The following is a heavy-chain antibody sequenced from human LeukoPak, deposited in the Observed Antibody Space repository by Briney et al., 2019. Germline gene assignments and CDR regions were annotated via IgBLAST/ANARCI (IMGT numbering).Heavy chain of an antibody. D-gene: IGHD6-13*01. CDR2: IYTSGST. Sequence: SETLSLTCTVSGGSISSYYWSWIRQPAGKGLEWIGRIYTSGSTNYNPSLKSRVTMSVDTSKNQFSLKLSSVTAADTAVYYCARSGGSSRINPGAFDIWGQGTMVTVSS. CDR3: ARSGGSSRINPGAFDI. J-gene: IGHJ3*02. CDR1: GGSISSYY. V-gene: IGHV4-4*07.